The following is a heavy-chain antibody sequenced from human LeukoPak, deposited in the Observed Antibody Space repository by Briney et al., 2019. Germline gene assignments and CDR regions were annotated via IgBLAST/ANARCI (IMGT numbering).Heavy chain of an antibody. Sequence: GGSLRPSCAASAFTFSTYWMHWVRQVPGKGLVWVSRINGDGSSTAYADSVQGRFTISRDNAKNTLYLQMNSLRAEDTAVYYCARGPGSSFYYTLGYWGQGTLVTVSS. V-gene: IGHV3-74*01. J-gene: IGHJ4*02. CDR2: INGDGSST. CDR1: AFTFSTYW. D-gene: IGHD3-22*01. CDR3: ARGPGSSFYYTLGY.